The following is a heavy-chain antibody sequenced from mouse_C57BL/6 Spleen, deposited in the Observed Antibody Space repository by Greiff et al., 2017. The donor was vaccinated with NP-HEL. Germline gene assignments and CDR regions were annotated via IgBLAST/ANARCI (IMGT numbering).Heavy chain of an antibody. CDR2: INPYNGDT. CDR1: GYSFTGYF. CDR3: ARSLITTENTMDY. D-gene: IGHD1-1*01. J-gene: IGHJ4*01. V-gene: IGHV1-20*01. Sequence: EVKLMESGPELVKPGDSVKISCKASGYSFTGYFMNWVMQSHGKSLEWIGRINPYNGDTFYNQKFKGKATLTVDKSSSTAHMELRSLTSEDSAVYYCARSLITTENTMDYWGQGTSVTVSS.